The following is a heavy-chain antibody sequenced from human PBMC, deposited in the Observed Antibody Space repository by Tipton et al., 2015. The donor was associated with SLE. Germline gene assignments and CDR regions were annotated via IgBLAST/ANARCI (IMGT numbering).Heavy chain of an antibody. D-gene: IGHD6-25*01. J-gene: IGHJ3*02. Sequence: TLSLTCTVSGGSISSHYWSWIRQPPGKGLEWIGYIYYSGSTSYNPSLKSRVTISVDTSKNQFSLKLSSVTAADTAAYYCARVGLIAAAKTFDIWGRGTMVTVSS. CDR1: GGSISSHY. CDR2: IYYSGST. CDR3: ARVGLIAAAKTFDI. V-gene: IGHV4-59*11.